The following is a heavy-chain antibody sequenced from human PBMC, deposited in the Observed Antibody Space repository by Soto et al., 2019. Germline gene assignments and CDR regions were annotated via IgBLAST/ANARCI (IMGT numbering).Heavy chain of an antibody. CDR2: VHYSGRT. CDR3: ARVRRYSSSWHRPTNWFDP. D-gene: IGHD6-13*01. V-gene: IGHV4-61*05. J-gene: IGHJ5*02. Sequence: SETLSLTCTVSGASIGGSITDHYWGWIRQSPGKGLEWIGYVHYSGRTNYNPSLKSRVTISVDTSKNQFSVKLSSVTAADTAVYYCARVRRYSSSWHRPTNWFDPWGQGTLVTVSS. CDR1: GASIGGSITDHY.